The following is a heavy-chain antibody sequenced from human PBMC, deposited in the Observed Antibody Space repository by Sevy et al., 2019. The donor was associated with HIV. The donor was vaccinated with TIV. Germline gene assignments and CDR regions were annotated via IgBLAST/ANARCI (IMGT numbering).Heavy chain of an antibody. CDR1: GFTFDDYA. Sequence: GGSLRLSCAASGFTFDDYAMHWVRQAPGKGLEWVSGISWNSGSIGYADSVKGRFTISRGNAKNSLYLQMNSLRAEDTALYYCAKDLAVAGTVYYYGMDVWGQGTTVTVSS. V-gene: IGHV3-9*01. CDR2: ISWNSGSI. CDR3: AKDLAVAGTVYYYGMDV. J-gene: IGHJ6*02. D-gene: IGHD6-19*01.